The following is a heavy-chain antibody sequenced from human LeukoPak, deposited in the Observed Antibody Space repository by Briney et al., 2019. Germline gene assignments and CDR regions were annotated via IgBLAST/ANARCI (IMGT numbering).Heavy chain of an antibody. V-gene: IGHV3-23*01. CDR2: ISGSGGST. CDR1: GFTFSSYA. Sequence: GGSLRLSCAASGFTFSSYAMSWFRQAPGKGLEWFSAISGSGGSTYYADSVKGRFTISRDNSKNTLYLQMNSLRAEDTAVYYCAKAAYYYDSSGYYPSWGQGTLVTVSS. CDR3: AKAAYYYDSSGYYPS. D-gene: IGHD3-22*01. J-gene: IGHJ5*02.